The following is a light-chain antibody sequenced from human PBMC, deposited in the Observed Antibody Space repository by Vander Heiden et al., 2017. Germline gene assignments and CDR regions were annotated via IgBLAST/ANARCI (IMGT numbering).Light chain of an antibody. V-gene: IGKV3-15*01. CDR2: GAS. CDR3: QQYNNWPST. Sequence: ELVMPQSPSTLSVSPGERATLSCRASQSFSSNLAWYQQKPGQAPRPLIYGASTRATGIPARFSGSGSGTEFTLTISSLQSEDFAVYYCQQYNNWPSTFGPGTKVEIK. J-gene: IGKJ2*01. CDR1: QSFSSN.